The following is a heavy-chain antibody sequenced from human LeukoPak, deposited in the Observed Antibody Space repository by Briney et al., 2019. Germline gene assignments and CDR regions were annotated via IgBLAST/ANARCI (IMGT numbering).Heavy chain of an antibody. D-gene: IGHD3-9*01. CDR2: IYYSGST. V-gene: IGHV4-31*03. CDR1: GGPISSGGYY. J-gene: IGHJ4*02. CDR3: AREGILTGYYHAPFDY. Sequence: PSQTLSLTCTVSGGPISSGGYYWSWIRQHPGKGLEWIGYIYYSGSTYYDPSLKSRVTISVDTSKNQFSLKLSSVTAADTAVYYCAREGILTGYYHAPFDYWGQGTLVTVSS.